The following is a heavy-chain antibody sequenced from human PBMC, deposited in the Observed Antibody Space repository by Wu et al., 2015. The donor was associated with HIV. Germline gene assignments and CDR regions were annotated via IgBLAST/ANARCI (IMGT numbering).Heavy chain of an antibody. D-gene: IGHD3-9*01. CDR1: GYTFTSYD. CDR3: ARGLRSVEYYDILTGYYNWFDP. J-gene: IGHJ5*02. Sequence: QVQLVQSGAEVKKPGASVKVSCKASGYTFTSYDINWVRQATGQGLEWMGWMNPNSGNTGYAQKFQGRVTMTRNTSISTAYMELSSLRSEDTAVYYCARGLRSVEYYDILTGYYNWFDPWGQGTLVTVSS. V-gene: IGHV1-8*01. CDR2: MNPNSGNT.